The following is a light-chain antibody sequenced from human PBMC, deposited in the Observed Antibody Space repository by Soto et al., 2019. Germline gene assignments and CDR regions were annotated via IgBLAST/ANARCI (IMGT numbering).Light chain of an antibody. CDR3: QHYNSYSIT. CDR1: QSISSW. CDR2: KAS. Sequence: DIQMTQSPSTLSASVEDRVTITCRASQSISSWLAWYQQKPGKAPKLLIYKASSLESGVPSRFSGSGSGTEFTLTISSLQPDDFATYYCQHYNSYSITFGQGTRLEIK. V-gene: IGKV1-5*03. J-gene: IGKJ5*01.